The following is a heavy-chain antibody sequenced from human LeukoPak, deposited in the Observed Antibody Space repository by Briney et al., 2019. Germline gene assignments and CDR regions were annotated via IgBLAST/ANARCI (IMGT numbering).Heavy chain of an antibody. D-gene: IGHD5-12*01. CDR3: ARSYIVATTLGY. CDR1: GFTFSSYE. Sequence: QTGGSLRLSCAASGFTFSSYEMNWVRQAPGKGLEWVSYISSSGSTIYYADSVKGRFTISRDNAKNSLYLQMNSLRAEDTAVYYCARSYIVATTLGYCGQGTLVTVSS. J-gene: IGHJ4*02. V-gene: IGHV3-48*03. CDR2: ISSSGSTI.